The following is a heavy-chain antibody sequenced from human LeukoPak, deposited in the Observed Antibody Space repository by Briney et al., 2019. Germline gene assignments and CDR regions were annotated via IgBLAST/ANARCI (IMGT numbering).Heavy chain of an antibody. D-gene: IGHD6-19*01. Sequence: SETLSLTCAVYGGSFSGYYWSWIRQPPGKGLEWIGEINHSGSTNYNPSLKSRVTISVDTSKNQFSLKLSSVTAADTAVYYCARGGSGSSWMFYYYYGMDVWGQGTTVTVSS. CDR1: GGSFSGYY. CDR3: ARGGSGSSWMFYYYYGMDV. J-gene: IGHJ6*02. V-gene: IGHV4-34*01. CDR2: INHSGST.